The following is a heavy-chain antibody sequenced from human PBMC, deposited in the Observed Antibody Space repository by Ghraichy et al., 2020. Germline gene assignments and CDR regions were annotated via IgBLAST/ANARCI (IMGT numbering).Heavy chain of an antibody. CDR2: IYYSGST. CDR3: ARADPYSSSYADMDV. CDR1: GGSISSYY. J-gene: IGHJ6*03. V-gene: IGHV4-59*01. D-gene: IGHD6-13*01. Sequence: SETLSLTCTVSGGSISSYYWSWIRQPPGKGLEWIGYIYYSGSTNYNPSLKSRVTILVDTSKNQFSLKLSSVTAADTAVYYCARADPYSSSYADMDVWGKGTTVTVSS.